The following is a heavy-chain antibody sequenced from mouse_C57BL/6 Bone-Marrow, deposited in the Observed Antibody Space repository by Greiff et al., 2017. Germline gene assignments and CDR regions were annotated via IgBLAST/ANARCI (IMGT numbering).Heavy chain of an antibody. J-gene: IGHJ1*03. CDR3: ARERLSGYFDV. CDR1: GYTFTSYW. CDR2: IDPSDSYT. Sequence: QVQLQQPGAELVMPGASVKLSCTASGYTFTSYWMHWVKQRPGQGLEWIGAIDPSDSYTNYNKKFKVKSTLTVDKSSSTAYMQLSSLTSEDSAVYYCARERLSGYFDVWGTGTTVTVSS. V-gene: IGHV1-69*01. D-gene: IGHD2-2*01.